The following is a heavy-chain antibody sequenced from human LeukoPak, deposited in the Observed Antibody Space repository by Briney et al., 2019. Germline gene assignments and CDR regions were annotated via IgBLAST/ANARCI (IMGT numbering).Heavy chain of an antibody. D-gene: IGHD2-15*01. CDR2: IYSGGST. CDR3: ARGSDSAYYFDY. CDR1: GFTVSSNY. J-gene: IGHJ4*02. V-gene: IGHV3-53*01. Sequence: GGSLRLSCAASGFTVSSNYMSWVRQAPGKGLEWVSVIYSGGSTYYADSVKGRFTISRDNSKNTLYLQMNSQRAEDTAVYYCARGSDSAYYFDYWGQGTLVTVSS.